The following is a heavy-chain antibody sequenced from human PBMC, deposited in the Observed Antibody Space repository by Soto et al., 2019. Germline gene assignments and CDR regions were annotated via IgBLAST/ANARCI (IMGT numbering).Heavy chain of an antibody. V-gene: IGHV5-51*01. CDR2: IYPGDATT. D-gene: IGHD3-10*01. CDR3: AGGGVRGVITRTRDYYGMDV. CDR1: GYRFSSFW. Sequence: GESLKISCKISGYRFSSFWIAWVRQKPGKGLEWMGIIYPGDATTIYSPSFQGRLTISVDMSISTAQLQWYDLKASDSAMYYCAGGGVRGVITRTRDYYGMDVWGQGITVTVSS. J-gene: IGHJ6*02.